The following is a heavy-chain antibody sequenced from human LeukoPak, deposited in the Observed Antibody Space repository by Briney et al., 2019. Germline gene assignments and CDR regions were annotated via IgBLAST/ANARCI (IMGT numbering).Heavy chain of an antibody. Sequence: PGGSLRLSCAASGFTFSSYGMHWVRQAPGKGLEWVAFIRYDGSNKYYADSVKGRFTISRDNSKNTLYLQMNSLRAEDTAVYYCAMLQDTAMVSSYWGQGTLVTVSS. J-gene: IGHJ4*02. V-gene: IGHV3-30*02. CDR1: GFTFSSYG. CDR3: AMLQDTAMVSSY. D-gene: IGHD5-18*01. CDR2: IRYDGSNK.